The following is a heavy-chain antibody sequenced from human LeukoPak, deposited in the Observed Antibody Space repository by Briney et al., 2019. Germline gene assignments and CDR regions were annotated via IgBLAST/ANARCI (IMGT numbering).Heavy chain of an antibody. D-gene: IGHD3-22*01. V-gene: IGHV4-39*01. CDR1: GGSISSSSYY. CDR2: IYYDGST. J-gene: IGHJ4*02. Sequence: SETLSLTCTVSGGSISSSSYYWGWIRQPPGKGLEWIGSIYYDGSTFYNPSLNSRVTISVDTSKNQFSLKLSSVTAADTAVYHCASIAGYSTYFDYWGQGTQVTVSS. CDR3: ASIAGYSTYFDY.